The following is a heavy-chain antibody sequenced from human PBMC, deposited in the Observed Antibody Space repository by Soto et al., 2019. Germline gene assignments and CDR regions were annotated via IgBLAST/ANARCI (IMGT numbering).Heavy chain of an antibody. V-gene: IGHV3-11*01. CDR3: AREDDFCSGYYDF. CDR1: GFTFSGYY. Sequence: QVQLVESGGGLVKPGGSLRLSCAASGFTFSGYYMNWIRQAPGKGLEWVSYISSTGCTIYYADSVKGRFTISRDNAKNFTYLQKDSLKAEETAWDYCAREDDFCSGYYDFWGQGTLVTVSS. CDR2: ISSTGCTI. D-gene: IGHD3-3*01. J-gene: IGHJ4*03.